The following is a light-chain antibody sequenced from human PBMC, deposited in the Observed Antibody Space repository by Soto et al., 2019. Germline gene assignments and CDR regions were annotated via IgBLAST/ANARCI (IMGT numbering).Light chain of an antibody. CDR2: EVS. V-gene: IGLV2-8*01. J-gene: IGLJ2*01. CDR3: SSYAGRNNLEV. Sequence: QSALTQPPSASGSPGQSVTISCTGTSSDVGGYNYVSWYQQHPGKAPKLMIYEVSKQPSGVPDRFSGSKSGNTASLTVSGLQAEYEADYYCSSYAGRNNLEVFGGGTKLTVL. CDR1: SSDVGGYNY.